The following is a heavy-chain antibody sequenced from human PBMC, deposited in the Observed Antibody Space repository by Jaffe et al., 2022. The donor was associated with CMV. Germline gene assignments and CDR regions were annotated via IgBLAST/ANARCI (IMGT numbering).Heavy chain of an antibody. CDR2: IYYSGST. J-gene: IGHJ6*02. CDR1: GGSISSSSYY. V-gene: IGHV4-39*01. CDR3: ASLVVDPSDYYYGMDV. Sequence: QLQLQESGPGLVKPSETLSLTCTVSGGSISSSSYYWGWIRQPPGKGLEWIGSIYYSGSTYYNPSLKSRVTISVDTSKNQFSLKLSSVTAADTAVYYCASLVVDPSDYYYGMDVWGQGTTVTVSS. D-gene: IGHD3-9*01.